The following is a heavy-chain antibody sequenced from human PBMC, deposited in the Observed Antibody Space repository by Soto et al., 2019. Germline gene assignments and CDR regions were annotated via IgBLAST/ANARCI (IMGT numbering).Heavy chain of an antibody. CDR1: GGSISSSSYY. Sequence: SETLSLTCTVSGGSISSSSYYWGWIRQPPGKGLEWIGSIYYSGSTYYNPSLKSRVTISVDTSKNQFSLKLSSVTAADTAVYYCARRGGWWRLPYYFDYWGQGTLVTVSS. CDR3: ARRGGWWRLPYYFDY. J-gene: IGHJ4*02. CDR2: IYYSGST. V-gene: IGHV4-39*01. D-gene: IGHD3-16*01.